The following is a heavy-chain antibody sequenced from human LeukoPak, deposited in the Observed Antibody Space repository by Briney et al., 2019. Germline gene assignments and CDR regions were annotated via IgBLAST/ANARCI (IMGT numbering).Heavy chain of an antibody. CDR2: ISGSGGST. CDR1: GFTFSSYA. J-gene: IGHJ5*02. D-gene: IGHD3-9*01. V-gene: IGHV3-23*01. Sequence: PGGSLRLSCAASGFTFSSYAMSWVRQAPGKGLEWVSAISGSGGSTYYADSVKGRFTISRDNSKNTLYLQMNSLRAEDTAVYYCAKVPGRHFDWLSGNWFDPWGQGTLVTVSS. CDR3: AKVPGRHFDWLSGNWFDP.